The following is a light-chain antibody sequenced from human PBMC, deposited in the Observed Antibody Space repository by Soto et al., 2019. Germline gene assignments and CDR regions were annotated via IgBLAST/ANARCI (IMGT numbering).Light chain of an antibody. CDR3: QLWDSSSDRYV. CDR1: KIGSES. CDR2: DDY. J-gene: IGLJ1*01. Sequence: SYELTQPPSVSVAPGQTARITCGGNKIGSESVHWYQQKPGQAPVLFVYDDYDRPSGIPERFSGSNSGNTATLTISRVEAGDEADYYCQLWDSSSDRYVSGTGTKLTVL. V-gene: IGLV3-21*02.